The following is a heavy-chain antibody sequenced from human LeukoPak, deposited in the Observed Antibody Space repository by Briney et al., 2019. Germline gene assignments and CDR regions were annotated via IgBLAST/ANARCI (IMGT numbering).Heavy chain of an antibody. CDR3: ARDHHKLRYFDWLPGAPYYFDY. V-gene: IGHV3-30*03. CDR2: ISYDGSNK. Sequence: PGGSLRLSCAASGFTFSSYGMHWVRQAPGKRLEWVAVISYDGSNKYYADSVKGRFTISRDNSKNTLYLQMNSLRAEDTAVYYCARDHHKLRYFDWLPGAPYYFDYWGQGTLVAVSS. J-gene: IGHJ4*02. CDR1: GFTFSSYG. D-gene: IGHD3-9*01.